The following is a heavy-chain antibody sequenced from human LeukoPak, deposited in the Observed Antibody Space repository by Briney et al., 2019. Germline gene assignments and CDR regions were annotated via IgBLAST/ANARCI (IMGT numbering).Heavy chain of an antibody. Sequence: LPGGSLRLSCAASGFTFSSYAMSWVRQAPGKGLEWVSAISGSGGSTYYADSVKGRFTTSRDNSKNTLYLQMNSLRAEDTAVYVCARRGRTFSGNSLHHFDYWGQGTLVTVSS. CDR2: ISGSGGST. J-gene: IGHJ4*02. D-gene: IGHD4-23*01. V-gene: IGHV3-23*01. CDR3: ARRGRTFSGNSLHHFDY. CDR1: GFTFSSYA.